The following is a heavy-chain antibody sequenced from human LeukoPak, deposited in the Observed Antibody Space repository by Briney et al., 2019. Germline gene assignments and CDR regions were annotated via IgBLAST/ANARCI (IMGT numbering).Heavy chain of an antibody. CDR1: GGSISSGGYY. J-gene: IGHJ4*02. Sequence: SQTLSLTCTVSGGSISSGGYYWSWIRQHPGKGLEWIGYIYYSGSTYYNPSLKNRVTISVDTSKNQFSLKLSSVTAADTAVYYCARGTSGYDYFDYWGQGTLVTVSS. D-gene: IGHD5-12*01. CDR2: IYYSGST. CDR3: ARGTSGYDYFDY. V-gene: IGHV4-31*03.